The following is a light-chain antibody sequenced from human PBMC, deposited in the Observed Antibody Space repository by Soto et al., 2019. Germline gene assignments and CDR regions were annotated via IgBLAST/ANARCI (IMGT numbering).Light chain of an antibody. V-gene: IGLV2-14*01. CDR1: SSDVGAYDF. Sequence: QSVLTQPASVSGSPGQSITISCTGTSSDVGAYDFVSWYQHSPGKAPKLVTFDVTHRPPGISDRFSGSKSANTASLTISGLQAADEAFYYCSSYTTRSTLVFGGGNKLTVL. J-gene: IGLJ2*01. CDR3: SSYTTRSTLV. CDR2: DVT.